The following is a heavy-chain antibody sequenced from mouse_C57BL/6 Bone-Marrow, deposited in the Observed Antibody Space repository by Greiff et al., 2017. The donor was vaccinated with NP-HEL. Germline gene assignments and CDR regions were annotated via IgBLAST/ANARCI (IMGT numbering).Heavy chain of an antibody. CDR1: GYTFTSYW. CDR3: ALRGVYYGSRDY. V-gene: IGHV1-61*01. Sequence: QVQLQQPGAELVRPGSSVKLSCKASGYTFTSYWMDWVKQRPGQGLEWIGNIYPSDSETHYNQKFKDKATLTVDKSSSTAYMQLSSLTSEDSAVYYCALRGVYYGSRDYWGQGTTLTVSS. D-gene: IGHD1-1*01. J-gene: IGHJ2*01. CDR2: IYPSDSET.